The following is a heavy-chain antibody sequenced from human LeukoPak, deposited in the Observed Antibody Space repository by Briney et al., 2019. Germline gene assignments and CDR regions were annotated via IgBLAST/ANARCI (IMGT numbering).Heavy chain of an antibody. V-gene: IGHV3-33*01. CDR1: GFTFSSYG. J-gene: IGHJ4*02. CDR2: IWYDGSNK. Sequence: GGSLRLSCAASGFTFSSYGMHWVRQAPGKGLEWVAVIWYDGSNKYYADSVKGRFTISRDNSKNTLYLQMNSLRAEDTAVYYCARGEQQLVLPFDYWGQGALVTVSS. D-gene: IGHD6-13*01. CDR3: ARGEQQLVLPFDY.